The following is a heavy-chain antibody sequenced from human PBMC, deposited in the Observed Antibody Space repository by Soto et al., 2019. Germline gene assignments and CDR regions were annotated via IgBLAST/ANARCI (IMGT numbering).Heavy chain of an antibody. CDR3: AKTNSYGEELDY. CDR2: ISRTGDST. CDR1: GLPFGTIA. J-gene: IGHJ4*02. V-gene: IGHV3-23*01. Sequence: EVQLLESGGGLVRPGGSLRFSWAASGLPFGTIARNWFRRTPGKGREWVSAISRTGDSTYYADSLKGRFTISRDNSKNTLYLQMSGLRADDTAIYYCAKTNSYGEELDYWGQGTLVTVSS. D-gene: IGHD4-17*01.